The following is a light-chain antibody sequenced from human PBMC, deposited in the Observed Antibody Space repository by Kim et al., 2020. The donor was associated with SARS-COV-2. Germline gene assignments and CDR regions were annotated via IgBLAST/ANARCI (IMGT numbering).Light chain of an antibody. J-gene: IGKJ4*01. V-gene: IGKV3-11*01. CDR3: QLRGSWPPALT. CDR2: DAA. CDR1: PDVGIS. Sequence: PVECATPSCGSSPDVGISLAWYQQTPGQAPRLLIYDAAMRAAGIPDRFSGSGSETDFTLTIGSLAPEDFAIYYCQLRGSWPPALTFGGGTKVDIK.